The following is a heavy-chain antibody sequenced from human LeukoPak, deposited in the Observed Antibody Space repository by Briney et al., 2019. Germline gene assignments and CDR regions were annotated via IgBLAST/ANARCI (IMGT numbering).Heavy chain of an antibody. D-gene: IGHD2-21*01. CDR2: ITRAGTT. Sequence: PGGSLRLSCLASGFIFSDYDMSWVRLAPGKGPEWVSAITRAGTTFYADSVKGRFTISRDNSKSTLYLQMNSLRAEDTAVYFCAKNGGDGKPYYYHMDVWGQGTTVTVSS. CDR1: GFIFSDYD. V-gene: IGHV3-23*01. CDR3: AKNGGDGKPYYYHMDV. J-gene: IGHJ6*02.